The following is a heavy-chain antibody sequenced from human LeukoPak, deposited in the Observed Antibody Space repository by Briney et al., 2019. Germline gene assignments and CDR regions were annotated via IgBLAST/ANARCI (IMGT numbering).Heavy chain of an antibody. D-gene: IGHD2-15*01. Sequence: GGSLRLSCAASGFTFSSYAMNWVRQAPGKGLEWVSTISGSGGSTYYADSMKGRFTISRDNSRNTMYLQMISLRAEDTAVYFCAKSPLAYCSGGTCYLYFDNWGQGTLVTVSS. V-gene: IGHV3-23*01. CDR1: GFTFSSYA. CDR2: ISGSGGST. CDR3: AKSPLAYCSGGTCYLYFDN. J-gene: IGHJ4*02.